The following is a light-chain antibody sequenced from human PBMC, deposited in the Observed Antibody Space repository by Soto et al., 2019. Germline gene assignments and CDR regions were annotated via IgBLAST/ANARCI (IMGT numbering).Light chain of an antibody. Sequence: DIQMTQSPSSLSASVGDTVTITCRASQDIINHLAWYQQRPGKVPNILISGASTLHSGVPSRFRGSGSGTHFTLTISSLQPEDVAAYYCQTYHLALGPLGQGPRLEIK. J-gene: IGKJ5*01. CDR3: QTYHLALGP. CDR1: QDIINH. CDR2: GAS. V-gene: IGKV1-27*01.